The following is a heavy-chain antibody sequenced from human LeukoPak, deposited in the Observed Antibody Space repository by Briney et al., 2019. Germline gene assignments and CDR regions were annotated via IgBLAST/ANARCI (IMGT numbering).Heavy chain of an antibody. CDR2: INPSGGST. Sequence: ASVKVSCKASGYTFTSYYMRWMRQAPGQGLEWMGIINPSGGSTSYAQRFQGRVTMTRDTSTSTVYMELSSLRSEDTAVYYCARASTSPRAFDIWGQGTMVTVSS. D-gene: IGHD2-2*01. CDR3: ARASTSPRAFDI. CDR1: GYTFTSYY. J-gene: IGHJ3*02. V-gene: IGHV1-46*01.